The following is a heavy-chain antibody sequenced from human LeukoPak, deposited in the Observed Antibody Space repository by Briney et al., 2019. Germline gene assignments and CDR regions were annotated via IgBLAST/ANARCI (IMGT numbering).Heavy chain of an antibody. J-gene: IGHJ4*02. V-gene: IGHV3-21*05. CDR1: GFTFSSYS. CDR2: ISSSSSDT. D-gene: IGHD6-13*01. Sequence: PGGSLRLSCAASGFTFSSYSMPWIRQAPGKGLEWVSYISSSSSDTTYADSVKGRFTITRDNAKNSLYLQMNSLRAEDTAVYYCARVGVITADGTSEYWGEGTLVTVSS. CDR3: ARVGVITADGTSEY.